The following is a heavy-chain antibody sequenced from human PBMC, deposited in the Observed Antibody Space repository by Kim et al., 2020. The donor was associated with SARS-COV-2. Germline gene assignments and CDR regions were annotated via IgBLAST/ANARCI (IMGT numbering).Heavy chain of an antibody. CDR1: GFIFNNNA. V-gene: IGHV3-23*01. J-gene: IGHJ4*02. CDR3: VKDIFHWQHDF. Sequence: GGSLRLSCAASGFIFNNNAMTWVRQAPGRGLEWVSSLGGDGATWYANSVKGRFTISRDKSKNTRYLQMTGLRAEDTAVYFCVKDIFHWQHDFWGQGTQVT. D-gene: IGHD3-9*01. CDR2: LGGDGAT.